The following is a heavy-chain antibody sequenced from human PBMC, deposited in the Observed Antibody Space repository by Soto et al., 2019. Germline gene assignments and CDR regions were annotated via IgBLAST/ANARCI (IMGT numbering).Heavy chain of an antibody. Sequence: QVQLQQWGAGLLKPSETLSLTCAVYGGSFSGYYWSWIRQPPGKGLEWIGEINHSGSTNYNPSLKSRVTIPVPSSKNRLSLKLSSVTAADTALYYCTTGPVAGTHSSWFDPWGQGTLVTVSS. CDR1: GGSFSGYY. D-gene: IGHD6-19*01. CDR3: TTGPVAGTHSSWFDP. CDR2: INHSGST. J-gene: IGHJ5*02. V-gene: IGHV4-34*01.